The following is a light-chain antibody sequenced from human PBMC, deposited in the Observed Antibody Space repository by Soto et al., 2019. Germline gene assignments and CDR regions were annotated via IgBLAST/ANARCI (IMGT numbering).Light chain of an antibody. J-gene: IGKJ4*01. CDR3: QQYNSNPLT. CDR1: QSFSTW. Sequence: DIQMTQSPSTLSASVGDRVTITCRASQSFSTWLAWYQQKPGKAPNLLIYKTSILESGVPSRFSGSGSGTEIPLTISSLQPDDFATYYCQQYNSNPLTFGGGTKVEIK. CDR2: KTS. V-gene: IGKV1-5*03.